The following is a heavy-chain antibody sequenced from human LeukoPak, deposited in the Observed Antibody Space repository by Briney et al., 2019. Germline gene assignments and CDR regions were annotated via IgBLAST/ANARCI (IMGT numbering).Heavy chain of an antibody. CDR1: GFTFGDYA. CDR2: IRRRAFGETA. Sequence: GGSLRLSCTASGFTFGDYAVSWVRRAPGRGLEWVGLIRRRAFGETADYAASVKGRFTISRDDSKSIAYLQMNSLKTEDTAVYYCTREGAAAAYGMDVWDQGTTVTVSS. V-gene: IGHV3-49*04. J-gene: IGHJ6*02. CDR3: TREGAAAAYGMDV. D-gene: IGHD6-13*01.